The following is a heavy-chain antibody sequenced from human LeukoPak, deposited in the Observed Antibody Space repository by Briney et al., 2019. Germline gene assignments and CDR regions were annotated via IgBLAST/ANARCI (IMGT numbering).Heavy chain of an antibody. CDR2: INHSGST. CDR3: AAAGIGPFYYYYYGMDV. Sequence: PSETLSLTCAVYGGSFSGCYWSWIRQPPGKGLEWIGEINHSGSTNYNPSLKSRVTISVDTSKNQFSLKLSSVTAADTAVYYCAAAGIGPFYYYYYGMDVWGQGTTVTVSS. J-gene: IGHJ6*02. CDR1: GGSFSGCY. D-gene: IGHD6-13*01. V-gene: IGHV4-34*01.